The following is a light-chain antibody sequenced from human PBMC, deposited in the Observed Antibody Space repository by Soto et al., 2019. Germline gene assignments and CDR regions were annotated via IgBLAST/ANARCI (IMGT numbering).Light chain of an antibody. J-gene: IGKJ3*01. CDR2: AAS. V-gene: IGKV1-27*01. CDR3: QKYNRAPFT. CDR1: QGISNY. Sequence: DIQMTQSPSSLSASVGDRVTITCRASQGISNYLAWYQQTPGKVPKLLIYAASVLQSGVPSRFSGSGSGTYFTLTISGLQPADVGTYYCQKYNRAPFTFGPGTKVDIK.